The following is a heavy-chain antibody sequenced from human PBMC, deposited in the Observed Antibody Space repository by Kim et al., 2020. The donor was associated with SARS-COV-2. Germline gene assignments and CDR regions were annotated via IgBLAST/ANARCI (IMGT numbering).Heavy chain of an antibody. CDR1: GGSFSGYY. V-gene: IGHV4-34*01. CDR2: INHSGST. CDR3: ARNRAAAGARNFDY. Sequence: SETLSLTCAVYGGSFSGYYWSWIRQPPGKGLEWIGEINHSGSTNYNPSLKSRVTISVDTSKNQFSLKLSSVTAADTAVYYCARNRAAAGARNFDYWGQGTLVTVSS. J-gene: IGHJ4*02. D-gene: IGHD6-13*01.